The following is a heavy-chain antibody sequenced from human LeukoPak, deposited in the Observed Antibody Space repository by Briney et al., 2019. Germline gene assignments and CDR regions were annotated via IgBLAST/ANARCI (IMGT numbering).Heavy chain of an antibody. D-gene: IGHD1-14*01. Sequence: GGSLRLSCIASGFIFSNYAMSWVRQAPGKGLEWVSEVRGSGGDTYYADSVKGRCTISRDNSKKMLYLQMSSLRAEDTAVYYCANLGANTRISGDYWGQGTLVTVSS. CDR2: VRGSGGDT. CDR3: ANLGANTRISGDY. V-gene: IGHV3-23*01. CDR1: GFIFSNYA. J-gene: IGHJ4*02.